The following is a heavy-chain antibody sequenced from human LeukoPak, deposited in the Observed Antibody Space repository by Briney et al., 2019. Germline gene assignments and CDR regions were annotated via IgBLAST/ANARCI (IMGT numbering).Heavy chain of an antibody. CDR2: ISSSSSYI. D-gene: IGHD1-7*01. Sequence: TGGSLRLSCAASGFTFKTYSMNWVRQAPGKGLEWVSSISSSSSYIYYADSVKGRFTISRDNAKNSLYLQMNSLRAEDTAVYYCARGNWNYVYWGQGTLVTVSS. CDR3: ARGNWNYVY. J-gene: IGHJ4*02. V-gene: IGHV3-21*01. CDR1: GFTFKTYS.